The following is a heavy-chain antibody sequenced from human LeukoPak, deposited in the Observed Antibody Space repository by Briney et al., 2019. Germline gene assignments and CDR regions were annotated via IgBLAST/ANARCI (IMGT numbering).Heavy chain of an antibody. J-gene: IGHJ4*02. V-gene: IGHV4-34*01. CDR2: VNHSGYT. CDR1: GYSIRSGHY. Sequence: SETLSLTCAVSGYSIRSGHYWSWIRQSPEKGLEWIGEVNHSGYTNYNPSLKGRVTISVDTSKNQFSLKLSSVTAADTAVYYCARQLYGSDYWGQGTRVTVSS. CDR3: ARQLYGSDY. D-gene: IGHD4-17*01.